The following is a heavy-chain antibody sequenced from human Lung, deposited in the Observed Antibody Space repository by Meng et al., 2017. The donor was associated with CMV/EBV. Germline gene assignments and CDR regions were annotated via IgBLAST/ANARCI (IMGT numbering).Heavy chain of an antibody. Sequence: GESLKISCSASGFTFNNYAMTWVRQAPGKGLEWVSTVLGTGPTYYADYVKGRFTISRDDSRNTLFLQLNSLRDEDTAVFYCARGGSSTTWLVFDYWCLGTLVTVSS. CDR2: VLGTGPT. V-gene: IGHV3-23*01. CDR1: GFTFNNYA. D-gene: IGHD6-13*01. CDR3: ARGGSSTTWLVFDY. J-gene: IGHJ4*02.